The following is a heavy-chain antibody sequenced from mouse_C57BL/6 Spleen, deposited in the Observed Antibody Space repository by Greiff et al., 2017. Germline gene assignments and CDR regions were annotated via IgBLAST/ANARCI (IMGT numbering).Heavy chain of an antibody. CDR1: GYTFTDYY. D-gene: IGHD3-2*02. CDR2: IYPGSGNT. J-gene: IGHJ2*01. V-gene: IGHV1-76*01. Sequence: QVQLQQSGAELVRPGASVKLSCKASGYTFTDYYINWVKQRPGPGLEWIARIYPGSGNTYYNEKFKGKATLTAEKSSSTAYMQLSSLTSEDSAVYFCARKTAQGFDYWGQGTTLTVSS. CDR3: ARKTAQGFDY.